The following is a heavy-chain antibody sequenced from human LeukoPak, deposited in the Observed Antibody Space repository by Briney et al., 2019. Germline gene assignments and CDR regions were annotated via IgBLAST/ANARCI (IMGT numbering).Heavy chain of an antibody. CDR2: ISKSGDET. V-gene: IGHV3-23*01. D-gene: IGHD6-19*01. CDR3: SKIPVAGQWYYDL. J-gene: IGHJ2*01. Sequence: GGSLRLSCAASGFTFSSYGMTWVRQAPGKGLEWVSAISKSGDETFYADSVKGRFTISRDNPTNTLYPQMTSLSAGDTALYSCSKIPVAGQWYYDLWGRGTLVTVSS. CDR1: GFTFSSYG.